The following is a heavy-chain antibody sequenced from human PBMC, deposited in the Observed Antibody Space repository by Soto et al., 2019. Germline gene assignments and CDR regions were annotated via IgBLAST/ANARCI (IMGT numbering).Heavy chain of an antibody. J-gene: IGHJ6*02. CDR2: IWYDGSNK. Sequence: VGSLRLSCAASGFTFSSYGMHWVRQAPGKGLEWVAVIWYDGSNKYYADSVKGRFTISRDNSKNTLYLQMNSLRAEDTAVYYCATAPSGAAERYGMEVWGQGTTLTVSS. D-gene: IGHD6-13*01. V-gene: IGHV3-33*01. CDR1: GFTFSSYG. CDR3: ATAPSGAAERYGMEV.